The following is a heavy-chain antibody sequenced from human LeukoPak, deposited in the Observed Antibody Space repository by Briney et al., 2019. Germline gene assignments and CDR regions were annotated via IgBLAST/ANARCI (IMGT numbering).Heavy chain of an antibody. V-gene: IGHV3-7*01. CDR3: ARYPYDYVWGSYRYSYYFDY. CDR2: IKQDGSEK. CDR1: GFTFSSYE. D-gene: IGHD3-16*02. Sequence: GGSLRLSCAASGFTFSSYEMNWVRQAPGKGLEWVANIKQDGSEKYYVDSVKGRFTISRDNAKNSLYLQMNSLRAEDTAVYYCARYPYDYVWGSYRYSYYFDYWGQGTLVTVSS. J-gene: IGHJ4*02.